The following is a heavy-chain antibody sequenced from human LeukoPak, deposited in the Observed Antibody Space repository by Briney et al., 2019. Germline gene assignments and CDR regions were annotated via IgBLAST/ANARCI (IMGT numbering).Heavy chain of an antibody. CDR3: ARAGGSYYASDY. Sequence: GASVKVSCKASGNTFTSYYMHWVRQAPGQGLEWMGIINPSGGSTSYAQKFQARVTMTRDMSTSTVYMELSSLRSEDTAVYYCARAGGSYYASDYWGQGTLVTVSS. J-gene: IGHJ4*02. V-gene: IGHV1-46*01. CDR2: INPSGGST. D-gene: IGHD1-26*01. CDR1: GNTFTSYY.